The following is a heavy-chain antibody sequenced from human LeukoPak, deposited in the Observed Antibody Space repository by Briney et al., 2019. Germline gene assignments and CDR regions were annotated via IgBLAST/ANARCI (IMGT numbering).Heavy chain of an antibody. J-gene: IGHJ4*02. CDR1: GYTFTGYY. CDR2: INPNSGGT. D-gene: IGHD3-22*01. Sequence: ASVTVSCKASGYTFTGYYMHWVRQAPGQGREWMGWINPNSGGTNYAQKFQGRVTMTRDTSISTAYMELSRLSSDDTAVYYCATSTQWLSFDYWGQGTLVTVSS. CDR3: ATSTQWLSFDY. V-gene: IGHV1-2*02.